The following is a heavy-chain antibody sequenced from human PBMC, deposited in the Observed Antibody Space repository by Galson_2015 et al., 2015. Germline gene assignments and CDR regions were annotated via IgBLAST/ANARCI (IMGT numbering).Heavy chain of an antibody. D-gene: IGHD5-18*01. Sequence: SLRLSCAASGFTFSGSAMHWVRQASGKGLEWVGRIRSKANSYATAYAASVKGRFTTSRDDSKNTAYLQMNSLKTEDTAVYYCTRHEGGYSYGYDYWGQGTLVTVSS. CDR2: IRSKANSYAT. V-gene: IGHV3-73*01. J-gene: IGHJ4*02. CDR1: GFTFSGSA. CDR3: TRHEGGYSYGYDY.